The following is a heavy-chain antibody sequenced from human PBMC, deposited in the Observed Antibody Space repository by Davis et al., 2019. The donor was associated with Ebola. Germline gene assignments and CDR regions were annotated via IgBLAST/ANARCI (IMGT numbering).Heavy chain of an antibody. CDR1: GYTFTSYD. Sequence: ASVKVSCKASGYTFTSYDINWVRQATGQGLEWMGWMNPNSGNTGYAQKFQGRVTMTRNTSITTAYIEVSSLTSEDTAVYYCATAFDRRHYGSWFDPWGQGTPVTVSS. CDR3: ATAFDRRHYGSWFDP. V-gene: IGHV1-8*01. CDR2: MNPNSGNT. D-gene: IGHD4-17*01. J-gene: IGHJ5*02.